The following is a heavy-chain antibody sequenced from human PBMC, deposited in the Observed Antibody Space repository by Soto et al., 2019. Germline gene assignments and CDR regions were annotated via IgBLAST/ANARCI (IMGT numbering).Heavy chain of an antibody. D-gene: IGHD3-3*01. CDR3: AKDRGVLRFLEWFGWFDP. V-gene: IGHV3-23*01. Sequence: PXGSLRLSCAASGFTFSSYAMSWVRQAPGKGLEWVSAISGSGGSTYYADSVKGRFTISRDNSKNTLYLQMNSLRAEDTAVYSCAKDRGVLRFLEWFGWFDPWGQGTLVTVSS. J-gene: IGHJ5*02. CDR1: GFTFSSYA. CDR2: ISGSGGST.